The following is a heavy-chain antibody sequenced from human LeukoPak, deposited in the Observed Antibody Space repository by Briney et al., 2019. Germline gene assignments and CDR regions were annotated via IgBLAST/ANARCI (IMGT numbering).Heavy chain of an antibody. Sequence: SQTLSLTCTVSGGSISSGSYYWSWIRQSPGKGLEWIGYISYSGSTNYNPSLKSRVTMSLDTSKKQFSLKLSSVTAADTAVYYCASISSGRWGQGTLVTVSS. CDR3: ASISSGR. CDR2: ISYSGST. D-gene: IGHD3-10*01. J-gene: IGHJ4*02. V-gene: IGHV4-61*01. CDR1: GGSISSGSYY.